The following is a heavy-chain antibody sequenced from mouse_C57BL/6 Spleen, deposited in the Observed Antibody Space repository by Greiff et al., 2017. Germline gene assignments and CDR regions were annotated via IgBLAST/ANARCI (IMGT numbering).Heavy chain of an antibody. D-gene: IGHD2-4*01. Sequence: QVQLQQPGAELVKPGASVKLSCKASGYTFTSYWMHWVKQRPGRGLEWIGRIDPNSGGTKYNEKFKSKATLTVDKPSSTAYMQLSSLTSEDSAVYYCARENYDYDHYWYFDVWAQGPRSPSPQ. V-gene: IGHV1-72*01. J-gene: IGHJ1*03. CDR3: ARENYDYDHYWYFDV. CDR1: GYTFTSYW. CDR2: IDPNSGGT.